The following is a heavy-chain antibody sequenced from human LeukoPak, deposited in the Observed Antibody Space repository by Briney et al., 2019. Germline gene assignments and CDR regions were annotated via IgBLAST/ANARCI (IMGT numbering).Heavy chain of an antibody. D-gene: IGHD2-15*01. Sequence: PSETLSLTCAVYGGSFSGYYWSWIRQPPGKGLEWIGYIYYSGSTNYNPSLKSRVTISVDTSKNQFSLKLSSVTAADTAVYYCAREVPSGGSDAFDIWGQGTMVTVSS. CDR1: GGSFSGYY. CDR2: IYYSGST. J-gene: IGHJ3*02. CDR3: AREVPSGGSDAFDI. V-gene: IGHV4-59*01.